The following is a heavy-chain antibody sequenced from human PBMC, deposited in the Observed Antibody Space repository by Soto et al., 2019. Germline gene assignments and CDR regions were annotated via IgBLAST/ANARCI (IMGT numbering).Heavy chain of an antibody. J-gene: IGHJ6*02. CDR2: IYPGDSDT. V-gene: IGHV5-51*01. CDR1: GYSFTSYW. CDR3: ARSVGYCSSTSCYRDYYYGMDV. D-gene: IGHD2-2*02. Sequence: GESLKISCKGSGYSFTSYWVGWVRQMPGKGLEWMGIIYPGDSDTRYSPSFQGQVTISADKSISTAYLQWSSLKASDTAMYYCARSVGYCSSTSCYRDYYYGMDVWGQGTTVTVSS.